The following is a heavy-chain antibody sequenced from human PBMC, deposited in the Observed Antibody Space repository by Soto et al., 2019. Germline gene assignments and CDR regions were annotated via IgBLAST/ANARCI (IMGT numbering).Heavy chain of an antibody. J-gene: IGHJ5*02. Sequence: ASVKVSCKASGYPFTSYAIHWVRQAPGQRLEWMGWINAGNGNTKYSQKFQGRVTITRDTSASTAYMELSSLRSEDTAVYYCARGPDIVVVVAATYWLDPWGQGTLVTVSS. CDR1: GYPFTSYA. CDR2: INAGNGNT. D-gene: IGHD2-15*01. V-gene: IGHV1-3*01. CDR3: ARGPDIVVVVAATYWLDP.